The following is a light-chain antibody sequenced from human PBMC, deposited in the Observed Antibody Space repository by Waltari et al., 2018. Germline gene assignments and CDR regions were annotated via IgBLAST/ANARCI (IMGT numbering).Light chain of an antibody. CDR3: AAWDDGLRGPA. CDR2: ENR. V-gene: IGLV1-47*01. J-gene: IGLJ2*01. Sequence: QSVLTQSPSVSETPGQKITISCSGSPSNIGSNFVNWYQQVPGTAPKLLIYENRQRPTGVPDRFSASKSGTSASLAISGLQSQDEADYYCAAWDDGLRGPAFGGGTKVTVL. CDR1: PSNIGSNF.